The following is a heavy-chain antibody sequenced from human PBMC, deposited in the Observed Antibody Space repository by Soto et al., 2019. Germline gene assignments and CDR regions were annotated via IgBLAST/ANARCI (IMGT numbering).Heavy chain of an antibody. Sequence: SQTLSITCAISGDSVSSNSAALNWIRQSPSRGLEWLGRTYYRSQWYDDYAVSVKSRITINPDTSENQFSLHLNSVTPEDTAVYYCARGELKDGYNYYFDYWGQGTLVNVSS. V-gene: IGHV6-1*01. J-gene: IGHJ4*02. D-gene: IGHD1-1*01. CDR3: ARGELKDGYNYYFDY. CDR2: TYYRSQWYD. CDR1: GDSVSSNSAA.